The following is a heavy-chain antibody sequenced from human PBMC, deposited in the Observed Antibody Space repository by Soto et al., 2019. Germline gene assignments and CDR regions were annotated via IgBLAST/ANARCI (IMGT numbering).Heavy chain of an antibody. CDR2: IWYDGSNK. CDR3: ARPLGYCISTSCLDAFDI. CDR1: GFTFSSYG. V-gene: IGHV3-33*01. Sequence: QVQLVESGGGVVQPGRSLRLSCAASGFTFSSYGMHWVRQAPGKGLEWVAVIWYDGSNKYYADSVKGRFTISRDNSKNTLYLQMNSLRAEDTAVYYCARPLGYCISTSCLDAFDIWGQGTMVTVSS. D-gene: IGHD2-2*01. J-gene: IGHJ3*02.